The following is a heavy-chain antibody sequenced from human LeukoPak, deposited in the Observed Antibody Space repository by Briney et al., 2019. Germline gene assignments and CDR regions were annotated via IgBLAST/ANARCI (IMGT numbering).Heavy chain of an antibody. V-gene: IGHV1-2*02. CDR1: GYTFTDYY. D-gene: IGHD2-2*01. CDR3: GRKSASRKTSEFDY. Sequence: ASVKVSCKASGYTFTDYYMNWVRQAPGQGLEWMGWIHPNSGGTNYAQKFQGRVTMTRDTSISTAYMVLSRLTFDDTAMYYCGRKSASRKTSEFDYWGQGTLVTVSS. J-gene: IGHJ4*02. CDR2: IHPNSGGT.